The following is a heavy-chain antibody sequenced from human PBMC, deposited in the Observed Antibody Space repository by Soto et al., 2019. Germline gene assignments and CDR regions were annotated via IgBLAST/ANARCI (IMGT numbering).Heavy chain of an antibody. J-gene: IGHJ6*02. CDR3: AKDRIVMIRGVMNYYGMDV. Sequence: QVQLVESGGGVVQPGRSLRLSCAASGFTFSNYGMQWVRQAPGKGLEWVAFILYDGSDKYFADSVKGRFTISRDNSKNTLDLQRNSLRAEDTAVYYCAKDRIVMIRGVMNYYGMDVWGQGTTVTVSS. V-gene: IGHV3-30*18. CDR1: GFTFSNYG. CDR2: ILYDGSDK. D-gene: IGHD3-10*01.